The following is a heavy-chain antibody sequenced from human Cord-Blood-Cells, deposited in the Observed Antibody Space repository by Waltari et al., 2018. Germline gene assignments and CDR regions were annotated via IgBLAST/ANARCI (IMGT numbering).Heavy chain of an antibody. CDR3: ARSNHLLNWYYYNDAFDI. D-gene: IGHD1-7*01. CDR1: GGSISSYY. J-gene: IGHJ3*02. V-gene: IGHV4-59*01. CDR2: IYYSGST. Sequence: QVQLQESGPGLVKPSETLSLTCTVSGGSISSYYWSWIRQPPGKGLEWIGYIYYSGSTNYNPSLKSRVTISVDTSKNQFSLKLSSVTAADTAVYYCARSNHLLNWYYYNDAFDIWGQGTMVTVSS.